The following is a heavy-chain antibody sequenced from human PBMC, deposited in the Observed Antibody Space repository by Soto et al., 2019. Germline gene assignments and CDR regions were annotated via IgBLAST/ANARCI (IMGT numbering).Heavy chain of an antibody. Sequence: GGSLRLSCAASGFTVSSNYMSWVRQAPGKGLEWVSVIYSGGSTYYADSVKGRFTISRHNSKNTLYLQMNSLRAEETAVYYCARDPVGYCSGGSCYSWGQGTLVTVSS. D-gene: IGHD2-15*01. CDR1: GFTVSSNY. CDR3: ARDPVGYCSGGSCYS. J-gene: IGHJ4*02. CDR2: IYSGGST. V-gene: IGHV3-53*04.